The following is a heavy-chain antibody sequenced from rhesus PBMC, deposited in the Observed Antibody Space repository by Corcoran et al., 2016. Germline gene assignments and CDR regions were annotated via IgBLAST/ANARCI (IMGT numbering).Heavy chain of an antibody. V-gene: IGHV1-138*01. CDR3: ARSSGSWNRFDV. J-gene: IGHJ5-1*01. CDR1: GYTFTDYY. CDR2: NNPKTSGT. D-gene: IGHD6-25*01. Sequence: QVQLVQSGAEVKKPGASVKVSCKASGYTFTDYYIQWVRQATGQGLEWMGRNNPKTSGTDYAQKFQDRVTMTRDTSTSTAYMELSSLRSEDTAVYYCARSSGSWNRFDVWGPGVLVTVSS.